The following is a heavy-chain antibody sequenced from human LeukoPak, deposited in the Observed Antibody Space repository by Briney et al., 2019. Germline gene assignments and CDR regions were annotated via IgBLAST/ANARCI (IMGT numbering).Heavy chain of an antibody. Sequence: ASVKVSCKASGYTFTSYDINWVRQATGQGLEWMGWMNPNSGNTGYAQKFQGRVTITRNTSISTAYMELSSLRSEDTAVYYCARGRGRYNWNYRWFDPWGQGTLVTVSS. CDR3: ARGRGRYNWNYRWFDP. J-gene: IGHJ5*02. D-gene: IGHD1-7*01. CDR2: MNPNSGNT. CDR1: GYTFTSYD. V-gene: IGHV1-8*03.